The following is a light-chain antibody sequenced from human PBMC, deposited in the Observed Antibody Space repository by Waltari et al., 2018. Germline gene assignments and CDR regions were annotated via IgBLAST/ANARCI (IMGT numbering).Light chain of an antibody. J-gene: IGKJ2*01. CDR1: QSLVHSDGNTH. Sequence: DVVMTQSPLSLPVTLGQPASISCKSSQSLVHSDGNTHLNWFQQRSGQSPRRLIYRVSNRDSGVPDRFSGSGSGTDFTLKISRVEADDVGVYYCMQGTHWPYTFGQGTKLDIK. CDR3: MQGTHWPYT. CDR2: RVS. V-gene: IGKV2-30*02.